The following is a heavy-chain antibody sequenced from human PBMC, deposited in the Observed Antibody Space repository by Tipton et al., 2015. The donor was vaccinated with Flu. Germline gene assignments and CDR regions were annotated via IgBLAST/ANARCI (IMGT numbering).Heavy chain of an antibody. D-gene: IGHD1-14*01. J-gene: IGHJ3*02. V-gene: IGHV4-4*07. CDR1: GGSISSYY. CDR2: IYTSGST. Sequence: TLSLTCSISGGSISSYYWSWIRQPAGVGLEWVGRIYTSGSTNYNPSLKSRVSMSVDTSKNQFSLKLNSVTAADTAVYYCARVNLYMNDAFDIWGRGTKVTVSS. CDR3: ARVNLYMNDAFDI.